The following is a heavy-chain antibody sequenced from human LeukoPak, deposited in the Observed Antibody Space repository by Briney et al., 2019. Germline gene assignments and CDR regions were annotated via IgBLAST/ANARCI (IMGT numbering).Heavy chain of an antibody. J-gene: IGHJ4*02. Sequence: GGSLRLSCAASGFTVSSNYMSWVPQAPGKGLEWVSVIYTGGDTYYADSVKGRFSVSRDMSKNTINLQMNSLRAEDTAVYYCAGLTGYFDYWGQGTLVTVSS. CDR1: GFTVSSNY. V-gene: IGHV3-53*01. CDR3: AGLTGYFDY. CDR2: IYTGGDT.